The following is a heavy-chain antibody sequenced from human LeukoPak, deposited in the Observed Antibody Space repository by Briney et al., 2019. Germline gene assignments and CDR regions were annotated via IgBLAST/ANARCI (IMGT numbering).Heavy chain of an antibody. Sequence: ASVKVSCKASGYTFTSYDINWVRQATGQGLEGMGWINSNSGNTGYAQKFQARVTFTRITAMSTAYMELRSLRSEDTAVYYCARGERGYRYGFEYFQKWGQGTLVTVSS. J-gene: IGHJ1*01. CDR3: ARGERGYRYGFEYFQK. D-gene: IGHD5-18*01. CDR1: GYTFTSYD. V-gene: IGHV1-8*01. CDR2: INSNSGNT.